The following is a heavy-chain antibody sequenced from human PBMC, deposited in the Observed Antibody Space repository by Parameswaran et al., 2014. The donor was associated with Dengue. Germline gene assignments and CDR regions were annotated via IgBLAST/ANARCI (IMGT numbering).Heavy chain of an antibody. Sequence: WVRQAPGQGLEWMGIINPSGGSTSYAQKFQGRVTMTRDTSTSTVYMELSSLRSEGTAVYYCARDREEDTAMVRDYYGMDVWGQGTTVTVSS. CDR3: ARDREEDTAMVRDYYGMDV. D-gene: IGHD5-18*01. J-gene: IGHJ6*02. CDR2: INPSGGST. V-gene: IGHV1-46*01.